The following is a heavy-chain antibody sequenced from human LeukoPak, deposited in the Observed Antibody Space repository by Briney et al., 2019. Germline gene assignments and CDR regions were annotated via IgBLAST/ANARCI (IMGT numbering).Heavy chain of an antibody. CDR3: ARGGMTADTAMVVVY. J-gene: IGHJ4*02. V-gene: IGHV4-59*01. CDR1: GGSISSYY. Sequence: SETLSLTCTVSGGSISSYYWSWIRQPPGKGLEWIRYIYYSGSTNYNPSLKSRVTISVDTSKNQFSLKLSSVTAADTAVYYCARGGMTADTAMVVVYWGQGTLVTVSS. CDR2: IYYSGST. D-gene: IGHD5-18*01.